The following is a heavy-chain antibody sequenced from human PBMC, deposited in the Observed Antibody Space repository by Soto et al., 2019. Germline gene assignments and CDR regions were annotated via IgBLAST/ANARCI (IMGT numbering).Heavy chain of an antibody. J-gene: IGHJ3*02. CDR2: ISAYNGNT. D-gene: IGHD3-22*01. Sequence: GASVKVSCKASGYTFTSYGISWVRQAPGQGLEWMGWISAYNGNTNYAQKLQGRVTMTTDTSTSTAYMELRSLRSDDTAVYYCARSVYYDSSGYYYVVDAFDIWGQGTMVTVSS. CDR1: GYTFTSYG. V-gene: IGHV1-18*04. CDR3: ARSVYYDSSGYYYVVDAFDI.